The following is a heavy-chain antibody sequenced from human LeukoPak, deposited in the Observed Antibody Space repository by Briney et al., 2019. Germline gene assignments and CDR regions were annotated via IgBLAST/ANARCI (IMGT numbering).Heavy chain of an antibody. CDR3: ARASEAAAFDY. CDR1: GFTFSSYW. V-gene: IGHV3-7*03. D-gene: IGHD6-13*01. CDR2: IKQDGSEK. Sequence: GGSLRLSCAASGFTFSSYWMSWVHQAPGKGLEWVANIKQDGSEKYYVDSVKGRFTISRDNAKNSLYLQMNSLRAEDTAVYYCARASEAAAFDYWGQGTLVTVSS. J-gene: IGHJ4*02.